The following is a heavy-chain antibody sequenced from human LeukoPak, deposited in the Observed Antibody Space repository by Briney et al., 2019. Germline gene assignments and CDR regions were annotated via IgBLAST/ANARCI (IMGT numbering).Heavy chain of an antibody. CDR3: ARVLLNAFDI. D-gene: IGHD3-9*01. V-gene: IGHV3-21*01. CDR1: GFTFSSYR. CDR2: ISSSSSYI. Sequence: PGGSLRLSCAASGFTFSSYRMNWVRQAPGKGLEWVSSISSSSSYIYYADSVKGRFTISRDNAKNSLYLQMNSLRAEDTAVYYCARVLLNAFDIWGQGTMVTVSS. J-gene: IGHJ3*02.